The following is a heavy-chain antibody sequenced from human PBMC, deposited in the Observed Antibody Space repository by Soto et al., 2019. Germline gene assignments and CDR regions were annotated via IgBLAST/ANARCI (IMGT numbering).Heavy chain of an antibody. CDR1: GYTFTSYA. D-gene: IGHD6-13*01. J-gene: IGHJ6*01. V-gene: IGHV1-3*01. CDR2: INAGNGNT. CDR3: ARDQFDRSWSFGVIRYYNGMDG. Sequence: ASVKVSCRASGYTFTSYAMHWVRQAPGQRLEWMGWINAGNGNTKYSQKFQGRVTITRDTSASTAYMELSSLRSEDTAVYYCARDQFDRSWSFGVIRYYNGMDGW.